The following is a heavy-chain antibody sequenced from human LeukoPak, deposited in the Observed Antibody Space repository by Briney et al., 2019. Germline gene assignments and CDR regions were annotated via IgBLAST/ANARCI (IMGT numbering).Heavy chain of an antibody. CDR3: ARHTRGPFPYYYYYMDV. V-gene: IGHV4-34*01. Sequence: SETLSLTCAVYGGSLSGYYWSWIRQPPGKGLEWIGEINHSGSTNYNPSLKSRVTISVDTSKNQFSLKLSSVTAADTAVYYCARHTRGPFPYYYYYMDVWGKGTTVTISS. CDR1: GGSLSGYY. J-gene: IGHJ6*03. CDR2: INHSGST. D-gene: IGHD3-10*01.